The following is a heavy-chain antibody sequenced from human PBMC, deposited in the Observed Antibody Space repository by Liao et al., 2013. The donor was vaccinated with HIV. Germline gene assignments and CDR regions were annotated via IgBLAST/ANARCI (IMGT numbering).Heavy chain of an antibody. CDR2: ISGSGDT. D-gene: IGHD3/OR15-3a*01. CDR1: GDSITNYY. V-gene: IGHV4-4*07. CDR3: ARATFYSSFWTGQSGSDWFDP. J-gene: IGHJ5*02. Sequence: QVQLQESGPGLVKPSETLSLNCTVSGDSITNYYWSWIRQSAGKGLEWIGHISGSGDTNYNPSFRGRVSMSLDTSRSQFSLTLKSVTATDTAVYFCARATFYSSFWTGQSGSDWFDPWGQGTLVIVSS.